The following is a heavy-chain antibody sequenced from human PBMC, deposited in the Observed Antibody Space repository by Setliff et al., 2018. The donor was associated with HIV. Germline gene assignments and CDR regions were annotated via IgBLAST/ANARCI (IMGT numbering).Heavy chain of an antibody. D-gene: IGHD3-22*01. CDR3: ARAMVPDSSGYYRPPAFDI. V-gene: IGHV3-53*01. CDR1: GFTVSSNY. J-gene: IGHJ3*02. CDR2: IYSGGST. Sequence: GGSLRLSCAASGFTVSSNYMSWVRQAPGKGLEWVSVIYSGGSTYYAGSVKGRFTISRDNSKNTLYLQMNSLRAEDTAVYYCARAMVPDSSGYYRPPAFDIWGQGTMVTVSS.